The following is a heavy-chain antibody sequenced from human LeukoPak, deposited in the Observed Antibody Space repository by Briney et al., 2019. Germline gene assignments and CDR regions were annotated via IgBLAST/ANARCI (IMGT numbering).Heavy chain of an antibody. Sequence: SETLSLTCTVSGGSISSGGYYWSWIRQHPGKVLEWIGYIYYSGSTYYNPSLKSLDTLSVDTSKNQFSLKLSSVTAADTGVYYCARGSVAAEFNWFDPWGQGTLVTVSS. V-gene: IGHV4-31*01. CDR2: IYYSGST. D-gene: IGHD6-19*01. CDR3: ARGSVAAEFNWFDP. CDR1: GGSISSGGYY. J-gene: IGHJ5*02.